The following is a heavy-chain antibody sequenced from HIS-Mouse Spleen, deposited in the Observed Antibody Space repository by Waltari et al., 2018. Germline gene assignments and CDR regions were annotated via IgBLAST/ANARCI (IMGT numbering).Heavy chain of an antibody. CDR3: AREIPYSSSWYDWYFDL. CDR2: IYYSGST. Sequence: QLQESGPGLVKPSETLSLTCTVSGGSISSSSYYWGWISQPPGKGLEWIGSIYYSGSTYYNPSLKSRVTISVDTSKNQFSLKLSSVTAADTAVYYCAREIPYSSSWYDWYFDLWGRGTLVTVSS. D-gene: IGHD6-13*01. J-gene: IGHJ2*01. V-gene: IGHV4-39*07. CDR1: GGSISSSSYY.